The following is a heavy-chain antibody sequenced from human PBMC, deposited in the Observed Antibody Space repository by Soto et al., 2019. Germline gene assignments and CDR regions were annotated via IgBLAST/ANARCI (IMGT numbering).Heavy chain of an antibody. D-gene: IGHD3-10*01. CDR2: ISWNSGSI. Sequence: GGSLRLSCAASGFTFDDYAMHWVRQAPGKGLEWVSGISWNSGSIGYADSVKGRFTISRDNAKNSLYLQMNSLRAEDTALYYCAKDINPAYYYGSGSYYNGFDPWGQGTLVTVSS. V-gene: IGHV3-9*01. CDR3: AKDINPAYYYGSGSYYNGFDP. CDR1: GFTFDDYA. J-gene: IGHJ5*02.